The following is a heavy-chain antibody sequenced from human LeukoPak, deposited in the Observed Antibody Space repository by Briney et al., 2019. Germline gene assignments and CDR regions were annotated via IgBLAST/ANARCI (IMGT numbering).Heavy chain of an antibody. D-gene: IGHD6-19*01. CDR2: TYYRSKWYN. CDR1: GDSVSRTSVA. V-gene: IGHV6-1*01. J-gene: IGHJ4*02. CDR3: ARDLGYSSGWSRYDY. Sequence: SQTLSLTCAISGDSVSRTSVAWNWIRQSPSRGLEWLGRTYYRSKWYNDYAVSVKSRITINPDTSKNQFSLQLNSVTPEDTAVYYCARDLGYSSGWSRYDYRGQGTLVTVSS.